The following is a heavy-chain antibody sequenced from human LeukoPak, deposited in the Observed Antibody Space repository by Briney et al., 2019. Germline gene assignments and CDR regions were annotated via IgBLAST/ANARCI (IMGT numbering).Heavy chain of an antibody. J-gene: IGHJ4*02. V-gene: IGHV4-34*01. CDR2: INHSGST. D-gene: IGHD3-10*01. Sequence: SETLSLTCAVYGGSFGGYYWSWIRQPPGKGLEWIGEINHSGSTNYNPSLKSRVTISVDTSKNQFSLKLSSVTAADTAVYYCAARRITMVRGVPPPFEYWGQGTLVTVSS. CDR3: AARRITMVRGVPPPFEY. CDR1: GGSFGGYY.